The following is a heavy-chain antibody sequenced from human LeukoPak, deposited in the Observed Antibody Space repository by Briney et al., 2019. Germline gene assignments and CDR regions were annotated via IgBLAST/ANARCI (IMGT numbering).Heavy chain of an antibody. J-gene: IGHJ1*01. Sequence: SGTVCFKGTGCTFSSCAISWVRQAPGQGLEWMGMIIPILGIASNGQKLQGRVTISADKSTSTAYMELSSLRSEDRAVYYCARSEQETKSEPGIAVAGTSEYFQHWGQGTLVTVSS. CDR1: GCTFSSCA. CDR3: ARSEQETKSEPGIAVAGTSEYFQH. D-gene: IGHD6-19*01. CDR2: IIPILGIA. V-gene: IGHV1-69*04.